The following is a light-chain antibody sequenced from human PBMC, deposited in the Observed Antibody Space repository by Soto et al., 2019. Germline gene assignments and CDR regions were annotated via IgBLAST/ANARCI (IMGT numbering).Light chain of an antibody. Sequence: EIVMMQCVAVSSENKGERANLYCRASQSVRRKLAWYQKKPGQARRLVIYGASSRANGITARCSGRGSGTKFTLPISFLLSEDFAVHYSQPYNNCPFTFAPDTNVHIK. V-gene: IGKV3D-15*02. CDR3: QPYNNCPFT. J-gene: IGKJ3*01. CDR2: GAS. CDR1: QSVRRK.